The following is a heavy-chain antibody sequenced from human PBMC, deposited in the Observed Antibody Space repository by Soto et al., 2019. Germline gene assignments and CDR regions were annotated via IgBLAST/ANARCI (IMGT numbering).Heavy chain of an antibody. CDR1: GFTFSDYY. V-gene: IGHV3-11*05. Sequence: QVQLVESGGGLVKPGGSLRLSCAASGFTFSDYYMSWIRQAPGKGLEWVSYISRSPSDTNYADSVKGRFTISRDNAKHSLYLQMNSLRAEATAVYYCARAHYGPGGFAPWGQGALVTVSS. CDR2: ISRSPSDT. CDR3: ARAHYGPGGFAP. D-gene: IGHD3-10*01. J-gene: IGHJ5*02.